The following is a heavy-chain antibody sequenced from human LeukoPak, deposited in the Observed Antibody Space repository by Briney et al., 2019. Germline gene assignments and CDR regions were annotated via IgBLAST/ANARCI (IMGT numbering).Heavy chain of an antibody. CDR1: GFTFSSYG. J-gene: IGHJ4*02. D-gene: IGHD5-18*01. CDR3: AKVIGYSSY. CDR2: ISYDGSNK. V-gene: IGHV3-30*18. Sequence: QPGGSLRLSCAASGFTFSSYGMPWVRQAPGKGLEWVAVISYDGSNKYYADSVKGRFTISRDNSKNTLYLQMNSLRAEDTAVYYCAKVIGYSSYWGQGTLVTVSS.